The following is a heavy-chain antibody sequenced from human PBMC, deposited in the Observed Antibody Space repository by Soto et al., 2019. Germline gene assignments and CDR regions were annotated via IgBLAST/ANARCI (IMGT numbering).Heavy chain of an antibody. V-gene: IGHV4-31*03. J-gene: IGHJ6*02. D-gene: IGHD2-2*01. Sequence: PSETLSLTCTVSGGSISSGGYYWSWIRQHPGKGLEWIGYIYYSGSTYYNPSLKSRVTISVDTSKNQFSLKLSSVTAADTAVYYCAREVGPAAISPYGMDVWGQGTTVTVS. CDR3: AREVGPAAISPYGMDV. CDR2: IYYSGST. CDR1: GGSISSGGYY.